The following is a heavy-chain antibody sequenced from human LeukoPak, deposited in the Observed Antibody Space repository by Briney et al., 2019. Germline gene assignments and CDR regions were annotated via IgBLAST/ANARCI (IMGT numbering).Heavy chain of an antibody. CDR1: GFTFSSYA. D-gene: IGHD5-24*01. CDR3: ARERSPATINPHDAFDI. CDR2: ISYDGSNK. J-gene: IGHJ3*02. V-gene: IGHV3-30-3*01. Sequence: GRSLRLSCAASGFTFSSYAMHWVRQAPGKGLEWVAVISYDGSNKYYADSVKGRFTISRDNSKNTLYLQMNSLRAEDTAVYYCARERSPATINPHDAFDIWGQGTMVTVSS.